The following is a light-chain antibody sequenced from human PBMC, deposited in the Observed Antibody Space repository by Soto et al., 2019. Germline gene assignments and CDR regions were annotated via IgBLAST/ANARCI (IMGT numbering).Light chain of an antibody. Sequence: DIQMTQSPFTLSASVGDRVVITCRASQSINGWLAWYQQKPGKAPNLLISDASNLESGVPSRFSGSGSGTEFTLTIDSLQPDDFATYFCQHYSTYPYTFGQGTKLEMK. CDR3: QHYSTYPYT. V-gene: IGKV1-5*01. J-gene: IGKJ2*01. CDR2: DAS. CDR1: QSINGW.